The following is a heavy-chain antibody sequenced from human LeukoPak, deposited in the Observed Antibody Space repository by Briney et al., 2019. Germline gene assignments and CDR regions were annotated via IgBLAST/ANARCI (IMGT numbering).Heavy chain of an antibody. Sequence: PSETLSLTCAVSDYSISSGYYWGWIRQPPGKGLEWIGSIYHSGTTYCNPSLKSRVTISVDTSKNQFSLKLSSVTAADTAVYYCARHPTSGSYSWGQGTLVTVSS. CDR2: IYHSGTT. CDR3: ARHPTSGSYS. D-gene: IGHD1-26*01. J-gene: IGHJ4*02. V-gene: IGHV4-38-2*01. CDR1: DYSISSGYY.